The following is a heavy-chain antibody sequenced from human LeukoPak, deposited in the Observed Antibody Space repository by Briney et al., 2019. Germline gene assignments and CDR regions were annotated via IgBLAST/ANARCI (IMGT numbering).Heavy chain of an antibody. CDR1: GGSISSYY. Sequence: SETLSLTCTVSGGSISSYYWSWIRQPPGKGLEWIGYIYYSGSTNYNLSLKSRVTISIDTSKNQFSLKLSSVTAADTAVYYCARLPQDYFDYWGQGTLVTVSS. CDR3: ARLPQDYFDY. J-gene: IGHJ4*02. V-gene: IGHV4-59*08. CDR2: IYYSGST.